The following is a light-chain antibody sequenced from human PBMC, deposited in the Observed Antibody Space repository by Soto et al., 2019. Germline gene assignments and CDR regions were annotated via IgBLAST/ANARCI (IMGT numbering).Light chain of an antibody. CDR1: QSVSGN. V-gene: IGKV3-15*01. Sequence: EIVMTQSPATLSVSPGERATLSCRASQSVSGNLAWYQQKPGQAPRLLIYGASTRATGIPARFSGSGSGTESTLTISSLQSEDFAVYYWQQYNNLPPSFGQGTKVEIK. CDR2: GAS. J-gene: IGKJ1*01. CDR3: QQYNNLPPS.